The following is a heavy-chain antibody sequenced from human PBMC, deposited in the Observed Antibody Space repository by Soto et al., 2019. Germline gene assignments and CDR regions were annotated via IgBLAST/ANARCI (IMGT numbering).Heavy chain of an antibody. CDR3: ARNVDTAMVTDAFDI. CDR2: ISSSSSYI. Sequence: GGSLRLSCAASGFTFSSYSMNWVRQAPGKGLEWVSSISSSSSYIYYADSVKGRFTISRDNAKNSLYLQMNSLRAEDTAVYYCARNVDTAMVTDAFDIWGQGTMVTVSS. CDR1: GFTFSSYS. D-gene: IGHD5-18*01. V-gene: IGHV3-21*01. J-gene: IGHJ3*02.